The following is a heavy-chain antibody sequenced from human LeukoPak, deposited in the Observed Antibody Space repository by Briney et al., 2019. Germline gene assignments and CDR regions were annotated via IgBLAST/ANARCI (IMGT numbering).Heavy chain of an antibody. D-gene: IGHD6-13*01. CDR1: GGSISSYY. J-gene: IGHJ4*02. V-gene: IGHV4-59*08. Sequence: SETLSLTCTVSGGSISSYYWSWIRQPPGKGLEWIGYIYYSRSTTYNPSLESRVTMSVDTSKNQFSLKLSSVTAADTAVYYCARRYYNSWFFDYWGQGTLVTVSS. CDR2: IYYSRST. CDR3: ARRYYNSWFFDY.